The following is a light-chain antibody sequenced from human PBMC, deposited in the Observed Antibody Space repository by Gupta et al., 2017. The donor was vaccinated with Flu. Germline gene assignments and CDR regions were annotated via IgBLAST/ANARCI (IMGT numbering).Light chain of an antibody. Sequence: ISCTGATGDNLDFVSVSWYQHHPGRAPKLLIYDLTSRPPGVSSRFSGSQSGNMASLTISDLQTGDEADYYCTSYSYRTYKPVWVFGGGTRVTVL. J-gene: IGLJ3*02. CDR1: TGDNLDFVS. V-gene: IGLV2-14*03. CDR3: TSYSYRTYKPVWV. CDR2: DLT.